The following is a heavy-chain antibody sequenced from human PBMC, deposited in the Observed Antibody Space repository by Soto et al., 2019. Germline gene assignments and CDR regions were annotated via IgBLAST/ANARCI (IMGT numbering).Heavy chain of an antibody. Sequence: SETLSLTCTVSGGSISSGGYYWSWIRQHPGKGLEWIGYIYYSGSTYYNPSLKSRVTISVDTSKNQFSLKLSSVTAADTAVYYCARRNDRAPYYYYMDVWGQGTTVTVSS. D-gene: IGHD1-26*01. CDR3: ARRNDRAPYYYYMDV. J-gene: IGHJ6*03. CDR2: IYYSGST. CDR1: GGSISSGGYY. V-gene: IGHV4-31*03.